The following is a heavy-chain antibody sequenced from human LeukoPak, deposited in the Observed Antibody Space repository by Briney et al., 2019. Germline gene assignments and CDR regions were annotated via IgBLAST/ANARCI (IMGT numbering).Heavy chain of an antibody. D-gene: IGHD3-22*01. J-gene: IGHJ3*02. V-gene: IGHV4-30-4*01. CDR1: GASISSGAYY. CDR2: IYYSGST. Sequence: SQTLSLTCTVSGASISSGAYYWSWIRQPPGKGLEWIGYIYYSGSTNYNPSLKSRVTISVDTSKNQFSLKLSSVTAADTAVYYCARPLSISGYYYDAFDIWGQGTMVTVSS. CDR3: ARPLSISGYYYDAFDI.